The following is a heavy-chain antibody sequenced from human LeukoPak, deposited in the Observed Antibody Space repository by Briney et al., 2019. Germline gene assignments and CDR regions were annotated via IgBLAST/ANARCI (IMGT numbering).Heavy chain of an antibody. D-gene: IGHD5-24*01. J-gene: IGHJ6*02. V-gene: IGHV3-30*18. CDR2: ISYDGSNK. CDR1: GFTFSSYG. Sequence: GGSLRLSCAASGFTFSSYGMHWVRRAPGKGLEWVAVISYDGSNKYYADSVKGRFAISRDNSKNTLYLQMNSLRAEDTAVYYCAKGGDGHNLEYYYYGMDVWGQGTTVTVSS. CDR3: AKGGDGHNLEYYYYGMDV.